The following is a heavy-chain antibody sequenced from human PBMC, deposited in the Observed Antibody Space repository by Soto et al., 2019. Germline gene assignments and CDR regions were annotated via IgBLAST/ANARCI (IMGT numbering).Heavy chain of an antibody. CDR2: ISSSSSYT. Sequence: PEGSLRLSCAASGFSFSDYYMSWIRQAPGKGLEWVSYISSSSSYTNYADSVKGRFTISRDNAKNSLYLQMNSLRAEDTAVYYCARVAPPQDYWGQGTLVTVSS. J-gene: IGHJ4*02. CDR3: ARVAPPQDY. V-gene: IGHV3-11*05. CDR1: GFSFSDYY.